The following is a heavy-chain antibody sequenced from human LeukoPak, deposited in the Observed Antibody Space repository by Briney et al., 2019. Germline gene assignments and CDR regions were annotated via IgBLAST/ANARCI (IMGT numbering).Heavy chain of an antibody. Sequence: SQTLSLTCAVYGGSFSGYYWSWIRQPPGKGLEWIGEINHSGSTNYNPSLKSRVTISVDTSKNQSSLKLSSVTAADTAVYYCARGGVSIAARPFDYWGQGTLVTVSS. CDR1: GGSFSGYY. CDR3: ARGGVSIAARPFDY. J-gene: IGHJ4*02. V-gene: IGHV4-34*01. CDR2: INHSGST. D-gene: IGHD6-6*01.